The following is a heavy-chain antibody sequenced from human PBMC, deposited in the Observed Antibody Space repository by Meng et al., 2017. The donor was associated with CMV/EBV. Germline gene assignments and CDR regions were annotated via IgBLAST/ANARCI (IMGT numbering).Heavy chain of an antibody. CDR2: ISYDGSNK. Sequence: GESLKISCAASGFTFSSYAMHWVRQAPGKGLEWVAVISYDGSNKYYADSVKGRFTISRDNAKNSLYLQMNSLRAEDTAVYYCALPLYDFWSRYGDYYYYGMDVWGQGTTVTVSS. CDR3: ALPLYDFWSRYGDYYYYGMDV. V-gene: IGHV3-30-3*01. J-gene: IGHJ6*02. CDR1: GFTFSSYA. D-gene: IGHD3-3*01.